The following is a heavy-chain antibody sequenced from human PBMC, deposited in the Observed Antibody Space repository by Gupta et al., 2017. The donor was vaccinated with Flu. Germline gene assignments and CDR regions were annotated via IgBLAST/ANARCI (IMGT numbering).Heavy chain of an antibody. D-gene: IGHD5-12*01. Sequence: GGGSVQPGGSLRLSCAASGFTFSGYEMNWVRQAPGKGLEWVSYVSSSGTTVYYADSVKGRFTISRENAKKSLFLQMNSLRVEDTAVYYCARDRYSGYDEPPPSPLDFWGQGTLVTVSS. CDR3: ARDRYSGYDEPPPSPLDF. J-gene: IGHJ4*02. V-gene: IGHV3-48*03. CDR1: GFTFSGYE. CDR2: VSSSGTTV.